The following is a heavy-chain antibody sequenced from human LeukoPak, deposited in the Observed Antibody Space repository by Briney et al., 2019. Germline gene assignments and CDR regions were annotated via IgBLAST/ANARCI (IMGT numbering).Heavy chain of an antibody. J-gene: IGHJ4*02. CDR1: GGTISSYF. Sequence: PSETMSLTCTVSGGTISSYFWTWIRQPPGKGLEWMGYIYYSGTTNYNPSLKSRVSMSVDTSKNQFSLKLSSVSAADTAVYYCARYAGYNYGVVYFDDWGQGTLVTVSS. D-gene: IGHD5-18*01. CDR3: ARYAGYNYGVVYFDD. V-gene: IGHV4-59*01. CDR2: IYYSGTT.